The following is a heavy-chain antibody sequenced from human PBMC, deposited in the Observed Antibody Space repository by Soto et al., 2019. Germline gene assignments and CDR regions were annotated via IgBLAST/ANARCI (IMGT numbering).Heavy chain of an antibody. CDR2: IFDRKST. D-gene: IGHD2-21*01. Sequence: SETLSLTCIVYGGSVNRGSLSWSWIRQPPGKALEWIGHIFDRKSTYYNPTLKSRVTISMDRSQNQFDLHFTSVTAADTSVYFCAREERYCGGGMCSDGLDVWGQGTTVTVSS. J-gene: IGHJ6*02. V-gene: IGHV4-30-2*01. CDR1: GGSVNRGSLS. CDR3: AREERYCGGGMCSDGLDV.